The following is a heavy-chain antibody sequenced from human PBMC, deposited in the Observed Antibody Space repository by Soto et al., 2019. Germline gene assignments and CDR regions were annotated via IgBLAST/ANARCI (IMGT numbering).Heavy chain of an antibody. V-gene: IGHV2-5*02. Sequence: QFTLKESGPTLVKPTQTLTLTCTFSGFSLSTSGVGVGWIRQPPGKALEWLALIYWDDDKRYSPSLKSRLTITKDTSKNQVVLTMTNMDPVDSATYYCAHYTWIPGSNWFDPWGQGTLVTVSS. CDR2: IYWDDDK. D-gene: IGHD5-18*01. CDR1: GFSLSTSGVG. CDR3: AHYTWIPGSNWFDP. J-gene: IGHJ5*02.